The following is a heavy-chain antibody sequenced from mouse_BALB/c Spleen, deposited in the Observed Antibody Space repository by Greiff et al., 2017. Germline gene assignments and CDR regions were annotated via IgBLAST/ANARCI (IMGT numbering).Heavy chain of an antibody. J-gene: IGHJ2*01. CDR2: IYPGNSDT. CDR3: TRNYGSSYQYYFDY. V-gene: IGHV1-5*01. CDR1: GYTFTSYW. Sequence: VQLKESGTVLARPGASVKMSCKASGYTFTSYWMHWVKQRPGQGLEWIGAIYPGNSDTSYNQKFKGKAKLTAVTSTSTAYMELSSLTNEDSAVYYCTRNYGSSYQYYFDYWGQGTTLTVSS. D-gene: IGHD1-1*01.